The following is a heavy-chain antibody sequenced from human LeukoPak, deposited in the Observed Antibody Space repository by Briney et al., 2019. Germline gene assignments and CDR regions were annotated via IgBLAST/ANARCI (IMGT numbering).Heavy chain of an antibody. CDR3: AREGTTGWAF. J-gene: IGHJ4*02. CDR1: GGSISSYY. Sequence: SETLSLTCTVSGGSISSYYWSWIRQPPGKGLEWIGYIYYSGNTKYNPSFNSRVTMSVDTSKNQFSLKLTSVTPADTAVYFCAREGTTGWAFWGQGTLVTVSS. V-gene: IGHV4-59*01. D-gene: IGHD1-1*01. CDR2: IYYSGNT.